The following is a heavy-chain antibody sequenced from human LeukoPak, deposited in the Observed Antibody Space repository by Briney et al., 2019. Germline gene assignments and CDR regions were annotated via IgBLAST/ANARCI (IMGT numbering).Heavy chain of an antibody. D-gene: IGHD3-10*01. Sequence: GGSLRLSCAASGFTFSSYAMHWVRQAPGKGLEWVAVISYDGSNKYYADSVKGRFTISRDNAKNSLYLQMNSLRAEDTAVYYCARDFGRYFFDYWGQGTLVTVSS. J-gene: IGHJ4*02. CDR3: ARDFGRYFFDY. CDR2: ISYDGSNK. V-gene: IGHV3-30*04. CDR1: GFTFSSYA.